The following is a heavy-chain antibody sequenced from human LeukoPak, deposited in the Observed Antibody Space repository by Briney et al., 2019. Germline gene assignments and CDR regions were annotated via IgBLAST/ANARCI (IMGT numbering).Heavy chain of an antibody. J-gene: IGHJ4*02. V-gene: IGHV3-43*01. D-gene: IGHD7-27*01. CDR3: VKDVTGDLHN. Sequence: TGGSLRLSCIASGFTFDDNGMHWVRQAPGKGLEWVSHINWNGGLTYYADSVKGRFTISRDNSKNTLFLQMNSLRPDDTALYYCVKDVTGDLHNWGQGTLVTVSS. CDR2: INWNGGLT. CDR1: GFTFDDNG.